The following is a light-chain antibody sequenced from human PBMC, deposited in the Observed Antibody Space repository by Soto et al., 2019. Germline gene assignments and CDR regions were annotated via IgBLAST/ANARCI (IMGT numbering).Light chain of an antibody. J-gene: IGLJ3*02. CDR1: NIGSKR. CDR3: QVWDSSGDPWV. Sequence: SSELTQPPSVSVAPGQTARITCGGNNIGSKRVHWYQQKPGQAPVLVVYGDSDRPSGIPERFSGSNSGNTATLTISRVEAGDEADYYCQVWDSSGDPWVFGGGTKVTVL. V-gene: IGLV3-21*02. CDR2: GDS.